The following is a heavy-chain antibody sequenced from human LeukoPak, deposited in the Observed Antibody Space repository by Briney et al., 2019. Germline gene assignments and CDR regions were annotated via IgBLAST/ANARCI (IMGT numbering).Heavy chain of an antibody. CDR3: ARGPAAYYYYGMDV. D-gene: IGHD6-25*01. CDR2: INHSGST. Sequence: SETLSLTCAVYGGSFSGYYWSWIRQPPGKGLEWIGEINHSGSTNYNPSLKSRVTISVDTSKNQFSLKLSSVTAADTTVYYCARGPAAYYYYGMDVWGQGTTVTVSS. CDR1: GGSFSGYY. V-gene: IGHV4-34*01. J-gene: IGHJ6*02.